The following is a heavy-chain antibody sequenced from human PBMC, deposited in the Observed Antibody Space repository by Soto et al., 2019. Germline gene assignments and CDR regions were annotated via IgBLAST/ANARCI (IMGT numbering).Heavy chain of an antibody. CDR1: GFTFDDYA. D-gene: IGHD6-19*01. V-gene: IGHV3-9*01. Sequence: PGGSLRLSCAASGFTFDDYAMHWVRQAPGKGLEWVSDISWNSGSIGYADSVKGRFTISGDNAKNSLYLQMNSLRAEDTALYYCAKDRYSSGRDDAFDIWGQGTMVTVSS. CDR2: ISWNSGSI. CDR3: AKDRYSSGRDDAFDI. J-gene: IGHJ3*02.